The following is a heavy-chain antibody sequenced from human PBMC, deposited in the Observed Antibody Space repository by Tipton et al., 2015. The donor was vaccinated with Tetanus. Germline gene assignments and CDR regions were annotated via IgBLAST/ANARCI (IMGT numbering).Heavy chain of an antibody. CDR2: IYYSGDT. CDR1: GGSINSGGYF. CDR3: ARRSYCTSTRCFDAFDL. V-gene: IGHV4-31*03. J-gene: IGHJ3*01. D-gene: IGHD2-8*01. Sequence: TLSLTCSVSGGSINSGGYFWNWIRQQPGKGPEWIGYIYYSGDTFYNPSLKSRVTISVDTSKNQFSLNLRSVTAADTAVYYCARRSYCTSTRCFDAFDLWGPGTRVTVSS.